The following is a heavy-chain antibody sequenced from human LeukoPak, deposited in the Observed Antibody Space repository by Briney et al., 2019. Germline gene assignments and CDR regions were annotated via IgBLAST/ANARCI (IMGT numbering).Heavy chain of an antibody. CDR2: IYPGDSDT. J-gene: IGHJ3*02. Sequence: GESLQISCQGSGYSFTSYWIGWVRQMPGKGLEWMGIIYPGDSDTRYSPSFQGQVTISADKSISTAYLQWSSLKASDTAMYYCARRIYDFWSGYHDAFDIWGQGTMVTVSS. D-gene: IGHD3-3*01. CDR1: GYSFTSYW. CDR3: ARRIYDFWSGYHDAFDI. V-gene: IGHV5-51*01.